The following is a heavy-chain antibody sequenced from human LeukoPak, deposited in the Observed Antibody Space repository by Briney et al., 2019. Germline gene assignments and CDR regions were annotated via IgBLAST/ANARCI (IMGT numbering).Heavy chain of an antibody. CDR2: IRYDGSNK. CDR1: GFTFSSYG. J-gene: IGHJ4*02. Sequence: PGGSLRLSCAASGFTFSSYGIHWVRQAPGKGLEWVAFIRYDGSNKYYADSVKGRFTISRDNSKNTLYLQMNSLRAEDTAVYYCAKDIRRRPITMIDYWGQGTLVTVSS. V-gene: IGHV3-30*02. CDR3: AKDIRRRPITMIDY. D-gene: IGHD3-22*01.